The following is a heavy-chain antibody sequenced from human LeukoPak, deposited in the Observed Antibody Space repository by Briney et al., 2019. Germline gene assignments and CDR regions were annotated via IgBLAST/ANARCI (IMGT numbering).Heavy chain of an antibody. CDR2: IYHSGST. J-gene: IGHJ4*02. V-gene: IGHV4-4*02. CDR1: GGSISSSNW. Sequence: PSGTLSLTCAVSGGSISSSNWWSWVRQPPGKGLEWIGEIYHSGSTNYNPSLKSRVTISVDKSKNQFSLKLSSVTAADTAVYYCASLVTVADYYFDYWGQGTLVTVSS. CDR3: ASLVTVADYYFDY. D-gene: IGHD2-15*01.